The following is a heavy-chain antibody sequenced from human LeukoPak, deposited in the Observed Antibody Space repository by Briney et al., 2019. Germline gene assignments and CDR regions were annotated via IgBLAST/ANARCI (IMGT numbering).Heavy chain of an antibody. CDR1: GGSISSYY. CDR3: ATSQQLVREGAFDI. CDR2: IYYSGST. J-gene: IGHJ3*02. Sequence: SETLSLTCTGSGGSISSYYWSWIRQPPGKGLEWIGYIYYSGSTNYNPSLKSRVTISVDTSKNQFSLKLSSVTAADTAVYYCATSQQLVREGAFDIWGQGTMVTVSS. D-gene: IGHD6-13*01. V-gene: IGHV4-59*08.